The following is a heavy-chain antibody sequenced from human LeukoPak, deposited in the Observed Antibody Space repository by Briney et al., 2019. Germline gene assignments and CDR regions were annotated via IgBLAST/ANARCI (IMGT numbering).Heavy chain of an antibody. Sequence: SETLSLTCTVSGGSISSYYWSWIRQPPGKGLEWIGYIYYSGSTNYNPSLKSQVTISVDTSKNQFSLKLSSVTAADTAVYYCARQGDGYDWYFDLWGRGTLVTVSS. CDR3: ARQGDGYDWYFDL. D-gene: IGHD5-24*01. V-gene: IGHV4-59*08. CDR2: IYYSGST. CDR1: GGSISSYY. J-gene: IGHJ2*01.